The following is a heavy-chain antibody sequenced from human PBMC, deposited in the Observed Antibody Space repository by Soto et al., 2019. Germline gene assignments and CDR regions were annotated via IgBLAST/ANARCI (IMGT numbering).Heavy chain of an antibody. J-gene: IGHJ6*02. CDR2: IIPILGIA. V-gene: IGHV1-69*02. CDR3: AIQEYSSGWTTVGGYYYGMDV. CDR1: GGTFSSYT. Sequence: GASVKVSCKASGGTFSSYTISWVRQAPGQGLEWMGRIIPILGIANYAQKFQGRVTITADKSTSTAYMELSSLRSEDTAVYYCAIQEYSSGWTTVGGYYYGMDVWGQGTTVTVSS. D-gene: IGHD6-19*01.